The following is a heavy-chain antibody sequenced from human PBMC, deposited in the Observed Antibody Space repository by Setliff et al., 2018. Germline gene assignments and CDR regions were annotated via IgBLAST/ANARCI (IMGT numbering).Heavy chain of an antibody. D-gene: IGHD7-27*01. CDR3: ASTDWGWGYYFDY. CDR2: LYSSGST. Sequence: SETLSLTCTVSGGSISSGPYYWNWFRQPAGKGLKWIGRLYSSGSTNYNPSLKSRVTIPVDTSKNQFSLKLSSVTAADTAVYYCASTDWGWGYYFDYWGQGTLVTVSS. V-gene: IGHV4-61*02. CDR1: GGSISSGPYY. J-gene: IGHJ4*02.